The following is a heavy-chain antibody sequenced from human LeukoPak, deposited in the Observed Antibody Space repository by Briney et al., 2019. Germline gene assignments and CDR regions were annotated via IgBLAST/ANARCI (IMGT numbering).Heavy chain of an antibody. V-gene: IGHV3-21*01. CDR1: GFTFSSYS. Sequence: GGSLRLSCAASGFTFSSYSMNWVRQAPGKGLEWVSSISSSSSYIYYADSVKGRFTISRDNAKNSLYLQMNSLRAEDTAVYYCARGPGYCSGGSCRPTGSDYWGQGTLVTVSS. CDR2: ISSSSSYI. CDR3: ARGPGYCSGGSCRPTGSDY. J-gene: IGHJ4*02. D-gene: IGHD2-15*01.